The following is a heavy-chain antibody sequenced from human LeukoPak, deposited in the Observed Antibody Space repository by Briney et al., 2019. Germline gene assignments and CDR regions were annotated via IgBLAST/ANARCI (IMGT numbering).Heavy chain of an antibody. CDR1: GFTFSSYA. Sequence: GGSLRLSCAASGFTFSSYAMSWVRQAPGKGLEWVSAISGSGGSTYYADSVKGRFTISRDNSKNTLYLQMNSLRAEDTAVHYCANSLQRWGSYYNYGGQGTLVTVSS. D-gene: IGHD3-10*01. J-gene: IGHJ4*02. V-gene: IGHV3-23*01. CDR2: ISGSGGST. CDR3: ANSLQRWGSYYNY.